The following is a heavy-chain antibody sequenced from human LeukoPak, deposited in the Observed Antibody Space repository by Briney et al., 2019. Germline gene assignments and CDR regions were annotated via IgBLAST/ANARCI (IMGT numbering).Heavy chain of an antibody. CDR3: ARGSGNYDILTGYYKEKYCDY. J-gene: IGHJ4*02. D-gene: IGHD3-9*01. Sequence: GGSLRLSCAASGFTFSSYSMHWVRQAPGKGLEWVAFIRYDGSNKYYADSVKGRFTISRDNSKNTLYLQMNSLRAEDTALYYCARGSGNYDILTGYYKEKYCDYWGQGTLVTVSS. CDR2: IRYDGSNK. CDR1: GFTFSSYS. V-gene: IGHV3-30*02.